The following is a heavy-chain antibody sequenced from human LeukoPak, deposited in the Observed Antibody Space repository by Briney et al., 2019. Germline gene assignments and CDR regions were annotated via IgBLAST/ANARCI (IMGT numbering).Heavy chain of an antibody. J-gene: IGHJ4*02. CDR1: GFTFSDYH. Sequence: GGSLRLSCAASGFTFSDYHMNWVRQAPGKGLEWVALIWHDGSNKYYADSVKDRFTISRDNSKNTLYLQMNSLRAEDTAVYYCARDRGYTYGHPFDYWGQGTLVTVSS. V-gene: IGHV3-33*08. CDR2: IWHDGSNK. D-gene: IGHD5-18*01. CDR3: ARDRGYTYGHPFDY.